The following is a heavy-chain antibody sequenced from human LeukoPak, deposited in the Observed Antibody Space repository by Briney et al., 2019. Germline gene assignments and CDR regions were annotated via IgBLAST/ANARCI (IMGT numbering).Heavy chain of an antibody. Sequence: GGSLRLSCAASGFTFSNYAMSWVRQAPGKGLEWVSSIDKNDATTNYADSVRGRFTISRDNSKNTLRLQMSSLRAEDTAVYYCAKYNGQLLEQWYYDYWGQGTLVTVSP. CDR2: IDKNDATT. CDR3: AKYNGQLLEQWYYDY. CDR1: GFTFSNYA. D-gene: IGHD1/OR15-1a*01. J-gene: IGHJ4*02. V-gene: IGHV3-23*01.